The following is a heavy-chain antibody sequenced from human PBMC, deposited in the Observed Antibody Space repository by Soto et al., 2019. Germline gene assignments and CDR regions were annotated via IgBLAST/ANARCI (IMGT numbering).Heavy chain of an antibody. CDR1: GGTFSSYA. Sequence: SVKVSCKASGGTFSSYAISWVRQAPGQGLEWMGGIIPIFGTANYAQKFQGRVTITADESTSTAYMELSSLRSEDTAVYYCGSGETSGIAARLDYYYGMDVWGQGTTVTVSS. V-gene: IGHV1-69*13. CDR2: IIPIFGTA. CDR3: GSGETSGIAARLDYYYGMDV. D-gene: IGHD6-6*01. J-gene: IGHJ6*02.